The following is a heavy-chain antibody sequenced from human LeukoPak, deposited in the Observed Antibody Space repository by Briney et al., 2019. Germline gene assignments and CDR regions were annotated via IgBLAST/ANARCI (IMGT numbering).Heavy chain of an antibody. Sequence: PGGFLRLSCAASGFTFDDYAMHWVRQAPGKGLEWVSGISWNSGSIGYADSVKGRFTISRDNAKNSLYLQMNSLRAEDTAVYYCAGTLHIHYYYYMDVWGKGTTVTVSS. CDR3: AGTLHIHYYYYMDV. CDR1: GFTFDDYA. J-gene: IGHJ6*03. D-gene: IGHD1-1*01. CDR2: ISWNSGSI. V-gene: IGHV3-9*01.